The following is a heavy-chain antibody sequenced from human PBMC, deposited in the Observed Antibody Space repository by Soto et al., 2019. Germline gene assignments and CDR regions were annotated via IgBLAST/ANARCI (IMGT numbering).Heavy chain of an antibody. J-gene: IGHJ5*02. CDR1: GFTFSDYF. CDR3: VRDSARIVVVPRVDGDNWLDP. V-gene: IGHV3-11*06. D-gene: IGHD2-2*01. CDR2: ISGSSDNI. Sequence: GGSLRLSCAASGFTFSDYFMSWIRDAPGKGLEWVSFISGSSDNIKYADSVKGRFTISRDNAKNSLYLQMNSLRAEDTAVYYCVRDSARIVVVPRVDGDNWLDPWGQGTLVTVSS.